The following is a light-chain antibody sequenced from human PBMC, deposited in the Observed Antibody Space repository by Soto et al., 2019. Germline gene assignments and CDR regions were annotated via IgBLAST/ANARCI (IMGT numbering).Light chain of an antibody. V-gene: IGKV3-20*01. CDR2: GAS. CDR1: KSVSSSY. CDR3: QQYGSSRVT. J-gene: IGKJ4*01. Sequence: EIVLTQTPGTLSLSPGERATLSCRASKSVSSSYLAWYQQRPGQAPRLLIYGASSRATGIPDRFSGSGSGTDFTLTISRLEPEDFAVYYCQQYGSSRVTFGGGTKVEIK.